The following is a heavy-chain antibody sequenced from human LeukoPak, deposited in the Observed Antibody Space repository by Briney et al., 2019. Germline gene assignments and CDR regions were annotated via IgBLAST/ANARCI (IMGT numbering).Heavy chain of an antibody. V-gene: IGHV3-23*01. CDR2: ISGSGGST. CDR1: VFTFSCYA. J-gene: IGHJ1*01. Sequence: GGSLRLSCAASVFTFSCYAMSWVRQAPGKVLEWVSAISGSGGSTYYADSVKGRFTISRDNSKNTLYLKMTSLRAEDTAVYYCAKVEVVPARLGYFQHWGQGTLVTASS. D-gene: IGHD2-2*01. CDR3: AKVEVVPARLGYFQH.